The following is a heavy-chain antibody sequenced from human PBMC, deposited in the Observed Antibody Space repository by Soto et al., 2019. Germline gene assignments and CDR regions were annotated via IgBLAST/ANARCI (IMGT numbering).Heavy chain of an antibody. Sequence: PGGSLRLSCAASGFSFSSYDMHWVRQATGKGLEWVSTVRSAGETHYLASVTGRFTISRENDKNSLYLQMNSLRVGDTAVYYCARASEGGFDPWGQGTLVTVSS. CDR2: VRSAGET. V-gene: IGHV3-13*01. J-gene: IGHJ5*02. CDR3: ARASEGGFDP. CDR1: GFSFSSYD.